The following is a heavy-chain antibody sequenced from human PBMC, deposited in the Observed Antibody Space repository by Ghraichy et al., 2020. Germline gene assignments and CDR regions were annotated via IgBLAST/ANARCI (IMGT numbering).Heavy chain of an antibody. J-gene: IGHJ4*02. Sequence: ESLSLTCTVSGASISGFYWSWIRQPPGKGLEWVGYISDNGDTYFNPSLVSRATMSKDMSADEFSLELNSVTAADTAVYYCARLFGDDSRGLFDFWGQGILVTVSS. D-gene: IGHD2-21*02. V-gene: IGHV4-59*08. CDR3: ARLFGDDSRGLFDF. CDR1: GASISGFY. CDR2: ISDNGDT.